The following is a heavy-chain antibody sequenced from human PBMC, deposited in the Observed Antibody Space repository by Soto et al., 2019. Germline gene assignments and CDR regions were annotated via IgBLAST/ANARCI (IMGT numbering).Heavy chain of an antibody. CDR3: AGIVRPRYYYGMDV. J-gene: IGHJ6*02. CDR1: GGTFSSYA. D-gene: IGHD3-22*01. V-gene: IGHV1-69*12. Sequence: QVQLVQSGAEVKKPGSSVKVSCKASGGTFSSYAISWVRQAPGQGLEWMGGIIPIFGTANYAQKFQGRFTMTADEPPSTAYRELGTRRSEDTAGYYWAGIVRPRYYYGMDVWGQGTTVTVSS. CDR2: IIPIFGTA.